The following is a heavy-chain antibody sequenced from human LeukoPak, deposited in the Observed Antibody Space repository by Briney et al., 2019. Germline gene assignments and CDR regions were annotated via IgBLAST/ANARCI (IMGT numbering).Heavy chain of an antibody. CDR3: ARAGSGSNYDH. CDR1: RFTFRIYV. CDR2: ISPDGGTT. V-gene: IGHV3-64*02. J-gene: IGHJ5*02. D-gene: IGHD3-10*01. Sequence: PGGSLRLSCAASRFTFRIYVMHWVRQTPGKGLEYVSAISPDGGTTYYADSVKGRFTISRDNSKNTLFLQMGSLRAEDMAVYYCARAGSGSNYDHWGLGTLVTVSS.